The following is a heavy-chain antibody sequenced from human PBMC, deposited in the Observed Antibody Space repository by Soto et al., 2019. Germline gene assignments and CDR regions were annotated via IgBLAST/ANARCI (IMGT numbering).Heavy chain of an antibody. CDR1: GFTFSSYS. D-gene: IGHD2-2*01. J-gene: IGHJ4*02. V-gene: IGHV3-21*01. CDR3: ARVGPPNRYCSSTSCSGDY. Sequence: GWSLRLSCAASGFTFSSYSMNWVRQAPGKGLEWVSSISSSSSYIYYADSVKGRFTISRDNAKNSLYLQMNSLRAEDTAVYYCARVGPPNRYCSSTSCSGDYWGQGTLVTVSS. CDR2: ISSSSSYI.